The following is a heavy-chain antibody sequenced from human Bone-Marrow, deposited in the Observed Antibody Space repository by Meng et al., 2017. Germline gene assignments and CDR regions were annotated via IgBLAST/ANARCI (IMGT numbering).Heavy chain of an antibody. D-gene: IGHD6-19*01. CDR1: GGSISSTSYY. Sequence: SETLSLTCTVSGGSISSTSYYWGCIRQPPGKGLEWIGSIHYSGNTYYNPSHKSRVTISVDTSKNQFSLKLGSVTAADTAVYYCARSGSIGWYVEYDYWGQGALVTVSS. V-gene: IGHV4-39*07. CDR3: ARSGSIGWYVEYDY. CDR2: IHYSGNT. J-gene: IGHJ4*02.